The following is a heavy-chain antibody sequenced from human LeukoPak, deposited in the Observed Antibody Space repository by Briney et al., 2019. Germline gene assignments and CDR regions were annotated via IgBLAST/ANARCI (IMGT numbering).Heavy chain of an antibody. J-gene: IGHJ4*02. D-gene: IGHD4-11*01. CDR3: ARLNDYSIFAPLGY. V-gene: IGHV1-69*13. CDR2: NIPIFGTA. CDR1: GGTFSSYA. Sequence: SVKVSCKASGGTFSSYAISWVRQAPGQGLEWMGGNIPIFGTANYAQKFQGRVTITADESTSTAYMELSSLRSEDTAVYYCARLNDYSIFAPLGYWGQGTLVTVSS.